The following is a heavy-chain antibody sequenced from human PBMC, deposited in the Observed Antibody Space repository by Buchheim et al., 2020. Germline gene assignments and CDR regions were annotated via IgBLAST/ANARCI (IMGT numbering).Heavy chain of an antibody. V-gene: IGHV3-43*01. CDR2: ISWDGGST. Sequence: EVQLVESGGVVVQPGGSLRLSCAASGFTFDDYTMHWVRQAPGKGLEWVSLISWDGGSTYYADSVKGRFTISRDNSRNYLYLQMNSLRTEDAAFYYCAKGQHCSGGACYSAGKDHYFDYWGQG. CDR1: GFTFDDYT. D-gene: IGHD2-15*01. J-gene: IGHJ4*02. CDR3: AKGQHCSGGACYSAGKDHYFDY.